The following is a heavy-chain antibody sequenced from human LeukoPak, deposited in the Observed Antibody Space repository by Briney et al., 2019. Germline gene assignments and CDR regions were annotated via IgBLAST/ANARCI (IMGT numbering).Heavy chain of an antibody. CDR3: ARGSYYDFWSGYYSFFDY. V-gene: IGHV3-30-3*01. D-gene: IGHD3-3*01. CDR1: GFTFSSYA. J-gene: IGHJ4*02. Sequence: GGSLRLSCAASGFTFSSYAMHWVRQAPGKGLEWVAVISYDGSNKYYADSVKGRFTISRDNSKNTLYLQMNSLRAEDTAVYYCARGSYYDFWSGYYSFFDYWGQGTLVTVSS. CDR2: ISYDGSNK.